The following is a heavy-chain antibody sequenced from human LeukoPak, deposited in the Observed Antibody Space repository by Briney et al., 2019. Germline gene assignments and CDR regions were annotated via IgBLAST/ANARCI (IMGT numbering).Heavy chain of an antibody. CDR2: ISGSGGST. V-gene: IGHV3-23*01. Sequence: PGGSLRLSCAASGFTFSSYAMSWVRQAPGKGLEWVSAISGSGGSTYYADSVKGRFTISRDNSKNTLYLQMNSLRAEDTAVYYCAKDQNDYGEGHDAFDIWGQGTMVTVSS. CDR3: AKDQNDYGEGHDAFDI. CDR1: GFTFSSYA. J-gene: IGHJ3*02. D-gene: IGHD4-17*01.